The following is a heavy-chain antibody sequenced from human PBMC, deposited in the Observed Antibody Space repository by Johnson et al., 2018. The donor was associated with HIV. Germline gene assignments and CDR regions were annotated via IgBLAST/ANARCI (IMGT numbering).Heavy chain of an antibody. CDR1: GFTFSSYA. Sequence: VQLVESGGGVVQPGRSLRLSCAASGFTFSSYAMSWVRQAPGKGLEWVSSISGSGGTTDYAAPVKGRFTLSRDDSKNTLFLQMNSLKTEDTALYYCTAHYRNAFDIWGQGTMVTVSS. V-gene: IGHV3-23*04. CDR3: TAHYRNAFDI. CDR2: ISGSGGTT. D-gene: IGHD1-26*01. J-gene: IGHJ3*02.